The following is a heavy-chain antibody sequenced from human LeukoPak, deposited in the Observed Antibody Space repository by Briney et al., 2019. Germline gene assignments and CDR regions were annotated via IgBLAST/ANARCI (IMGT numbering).Heavy chain of an antibody. D-gene: IGHD1-20*01. CDR2: IYYSGNT. CDR1: GGSISSYY. V-gene: IGHV4-59*08. J-gene: IGHJ4*02. Sequence: SETLSLTCTVSGGSISSYYWSWIRQPPGKGLEWIGYIYYSGNTNYNPSLKSRLTMSADRSRNQFSLKLSSVTAADTAVYYCARINWNYFDYWGQGILVTASS. CDR3: ARINWNYFDY.